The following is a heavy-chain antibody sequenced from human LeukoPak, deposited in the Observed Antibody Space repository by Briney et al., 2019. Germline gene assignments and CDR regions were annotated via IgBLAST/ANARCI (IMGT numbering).Heavy chain of an antibody. CDR3: AKVYDSSGYYYGD. V-gene: IGHV3-23*01. CDR2: ISGSSDNK. D-gene: IGHD3-22*01. CDR1: GFTFSSYA. J-gene: IGHJ4*02. Sequence: PGGSLRLSCAASGFTFSSYAMTWVRQAPGKGLEWVSIISGSSDNKYSADSVKGRFTISRDNSKNTLYLQMNSLRAEDTAVYYCAKVYDSSGYYYGDWGQGTLVTVSS.